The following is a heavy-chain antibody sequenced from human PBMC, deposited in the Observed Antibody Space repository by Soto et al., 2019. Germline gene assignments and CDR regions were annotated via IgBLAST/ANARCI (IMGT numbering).Heavy chain of an antibody. CDR3: AKDASLWFGEPGQY. Sequence: GGSLRLSYAASGVTFSSYAMSWVRQAPGKGLEWVSAISGSGGSTYYADSVKGRFTISRDNSKNTLYLQMNSLRAEDTAVYYCAKDASLWFGEPGQYWGQGTLVTVSS. D-gene: IGHD3-10*01. CDR1: GVTFSSYA. J-gene: IGHJ4*02. V-gene: IGHV3-23*01. CDR2: ISGSGGST.